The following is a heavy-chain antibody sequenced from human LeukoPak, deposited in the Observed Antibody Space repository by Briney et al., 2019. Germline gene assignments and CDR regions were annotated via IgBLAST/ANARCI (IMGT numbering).Heavy chain of an antibody. CDR3: ARDNSVEDTAWWFDP. CDR2: IYYSGTT. Sequence: SETLSLTCTVSGDSITSSSYYWGWIRQPPGKGLEWIGSIYYSGTTYYNPSLKSRFTISVDTSKNQFSLKLNSVTAADTAVYYCARDNSVEDTAWWFDPWGQGTLVTVSS. CDR1: GDSITSSSYY. J-gene: IGHJ5*02. D-gene: IGHD4-23*01. V-gene: IGHV4-39*02.